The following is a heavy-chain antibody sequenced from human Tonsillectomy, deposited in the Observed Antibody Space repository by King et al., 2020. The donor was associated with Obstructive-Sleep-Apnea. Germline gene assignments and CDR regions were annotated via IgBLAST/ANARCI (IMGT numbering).Heavy chain of an antibody. J-gene: IGHJ5*02. V-gene: IGHV4-30-2*01. CDR1: GGSISSGDYS. D-gene: IGHD3-10*01. CDR3: AREYYYGSGSEGLDP. CDR2: IYQSGST. Sequence: QLQESGSGLVKPSQTLSLTCVVSGGSISSGDYSWNWIRQPPGKGLEWIGYIYQSGSTYYKPSLKSRVTISVDRSKNQFSLKLSSVTAADTAVYYCAREYYYGSGSEGLDPWGQGTLVTVSS.